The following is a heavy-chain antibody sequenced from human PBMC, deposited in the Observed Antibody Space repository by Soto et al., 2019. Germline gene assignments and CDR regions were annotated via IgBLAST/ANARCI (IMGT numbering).Heavy chain of an antibody. CDR2: ISAYNGNT. V-gene: IGHV1-18*01. Sequence: QVQLVQSGAEVKKPGASVKVSCKASGYTFTSYGISWVRQAPGQGLEWMGWISAYNGNTNYAQKLQGRVTMTTDTSTSTAYMELRSLRFDDTAVYYCARGGGDYVWGSYRSNDAFDIWGQGTMVTVSS. CDR3: ARGGGDYVWGSYRSNDAFDI. J-gene: IGHJ3*02. CDR1: GYTFTSYG. D-gene: IGHD3-16*02.